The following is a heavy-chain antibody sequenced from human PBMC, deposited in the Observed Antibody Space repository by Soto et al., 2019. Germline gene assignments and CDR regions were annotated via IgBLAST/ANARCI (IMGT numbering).Heavy chain of an antibody. D-gene: IGHD6-19*01. J-gene: IGHJ4*02. CDR1: GGSISSYY. CDR2: IYYSGST. CDR3: ARGVDRQWADY. V-gene: IGHV4-59*01. Sequence: KPSETLSLTCTVSGGSISSYYWSWIRQPPGKGLEWIGYIYYSGSTNYNPSLKSRVTISVDTSKNQFSLKLSSLTAADTAVYYCARGVDRQWADYWGRGTLVTVSS.